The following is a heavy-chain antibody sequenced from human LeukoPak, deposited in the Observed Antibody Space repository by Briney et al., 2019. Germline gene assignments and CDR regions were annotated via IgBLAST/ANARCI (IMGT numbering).Heavy chain of an antibody. CDR2: INPNSGGT. Sequence: GASVKVSCKASGYTFTGYYMHWVRQAPGQGLEWVGRINPNSGGTNYAQKFQGRVTMTRDTSISTAYMELSRLRSDVTAVYYCARAMIVVVDAFDIWGQGTMVTVSS. V-gene: IGHV1-2*06. CDR1: GYTFTGYY. D-gene: IGHD3-22*01. J-gene: IGHJ3*02. CDR3: ARAMIVVVDAFDI.